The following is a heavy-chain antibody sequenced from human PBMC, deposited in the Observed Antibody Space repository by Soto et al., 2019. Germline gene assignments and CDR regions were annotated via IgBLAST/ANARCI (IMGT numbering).Heavy chain of an antibody. J-gene: IGHJ4*02. CDR1: GFTFSSYS. V-gene: IGHV3-21*01. Sequence: PVGSLRLSCAASGFTFSSYSMNWVRQAPGKGLEWVSSISSSSSYIYYADSVKGRFTISRDSAKNSLYLQMNSLRAEDTAVYYCASGLESITIFGVVTILPQVDYWGQGTLVTVSS. D-gene: IGHD3-3*01. CDR3: ASGLESITIFGVVTILPQVDY. CDR2: ISSSSSYI.